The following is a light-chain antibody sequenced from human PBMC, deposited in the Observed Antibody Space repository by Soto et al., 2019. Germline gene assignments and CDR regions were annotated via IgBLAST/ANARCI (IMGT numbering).Light chain of an antibody. CDR2: GAS. Sequence: EIVLTQSPGTLSLSPGERAPLSCRASQSVSDNYLAWYQQKPGQAPRLLIYGASSRATGIPDRFSGSGSGTDFTLTISRLEPEDFAVYYCQQYGSSQTFGQGTKVDIK. V-gene: IGKV3-20*01. J-gene: IGKJ1*01. CDR3: QQYGSSQT. CDR1: QSVSDNY.